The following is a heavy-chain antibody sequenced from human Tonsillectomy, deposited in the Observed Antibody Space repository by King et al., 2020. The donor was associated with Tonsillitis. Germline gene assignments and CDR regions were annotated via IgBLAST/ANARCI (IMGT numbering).Heavy chain of an antibody. CDR1: GGSISSGDYY. Sequence: QLQESGPGLVKPSQTLSLTCTVSGGSISSGDYYWSWIRQPPGKGLEWIGYIYDTGSTYYNPSLKSRVTISVDTSKNQFSLKLSSVTAAYTAVYYCARGFGGSDAFDIWGQGTMVTVSS. CDR2: IYDTGST. V-gene: IGHV4-30-4*01. CDR3: ARGFGGSDAFDI. D-gene: IGHD3-16*01. J-gene: IGHJ3*02.